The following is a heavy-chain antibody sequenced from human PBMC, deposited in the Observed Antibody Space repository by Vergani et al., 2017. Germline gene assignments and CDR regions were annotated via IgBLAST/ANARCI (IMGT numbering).Heavy chain of an antibody. Sequence: QVKLQESGPGLVKPSETLSLTCTVSGASVNSYYWSWIRQPPGKGLEWIGYIYSTGSTHHNPSLRRRINMSVDTSKNQFSLKLNSVTAADTAMYYCARVLTYYYDFKGGQGTLVTVSS. D-gene: IGHD3-22*01. CDR3: ARVLTYYYDFK. CDR1: GASVNSYY. J-gene: IGHJ4*02. CDR2: IYSTGST. V-gene: IGHV4-59*02.